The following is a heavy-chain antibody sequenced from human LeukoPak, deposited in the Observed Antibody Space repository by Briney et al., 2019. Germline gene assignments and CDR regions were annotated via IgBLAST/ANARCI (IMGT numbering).Heavy chain of an antibody. J-gene: IGHJ4*02. CDR1: GFTVSSNY. Sequence: AGGSLRLSCAASGFTVSSNYMSWVRQAPGKGLEWVSVIYSGGSTYYADSVKGRFTISKDNSKNTLYLQMNSLRAEDTAVYYCARDLYSSSWYSRPYWGQGTLVTVSS. D-gene: IGHD6-13*01. CDR3: ARDLYSSSWYSRPY. CDR2: IYSGGST. V-gene: IGHV3-53*01.